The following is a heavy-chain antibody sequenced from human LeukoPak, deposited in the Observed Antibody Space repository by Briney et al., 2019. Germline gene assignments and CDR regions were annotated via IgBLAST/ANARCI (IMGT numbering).Heavy chain of an antibody. CDR3: ARSDYGDYYFDY. D-gene: IGHD4-17*01. CDR1: GGSISSYY. J-gene: IGHJ4*02. CDR2: IYYSGST. V-gene: IGHV4-59*01. Sequence: SETLSLTCTVSGGSISSYYWSWVRQPPGKGLEWIGYIYYSGSTNYNPSLKSRVTISVDTSKNQFSLKLSSVTAADTAVYYCARSDYGDYYFDYWGQGTLVTVSS.